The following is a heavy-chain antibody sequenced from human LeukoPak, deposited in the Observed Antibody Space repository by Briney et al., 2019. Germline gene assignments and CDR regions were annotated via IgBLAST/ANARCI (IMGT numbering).Heavy chain of an antibody. CDR3: ASCYYDSSGLFDY. J-gene: IGHJ4*02. D-gene: IGHD3-22*01. Sequence: GGSLRLSCAASGFTFSSYGMHWVRQAPGKGLEWVANIKQDGSEKYYVDSVKGRFTISRDNAKNSLYLQMNSLRAEDTAVYYCASCYYDSSGLFDYWGQGTLVTVSS. CDR2: IKQDGSEK. V-gene: IGHV3-7*01. CDR1: GFTFSSYG.